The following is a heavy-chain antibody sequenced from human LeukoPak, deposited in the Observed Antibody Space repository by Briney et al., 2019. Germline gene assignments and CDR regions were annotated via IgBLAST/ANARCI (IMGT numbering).Heavy chain of an antibody. CDR1: GGFISGHY. D-gene: IGHD3-16*01. V-gene: IGHV4-59*11. J-gene: IGHJ4*02. CDR3: ARGGVLKSVDY. CDR2: IYDSGST. Sequence: SETLSLTCTVSGGFISGHYWTWIRQPPGKGLEWIGYIYDSGSTTYNPSLKSRVTISVDTSKNQFPLKLSSVTAADTAVYYCARGGVLKSVDYWGQGTLVTVSS.